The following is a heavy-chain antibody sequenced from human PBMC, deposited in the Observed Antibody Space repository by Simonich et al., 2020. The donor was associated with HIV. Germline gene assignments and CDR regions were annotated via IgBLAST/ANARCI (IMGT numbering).Heavy chain of an antibody. CDR1: GFTFDDYA. CDR3: AKGSGYSYGGPIDY. CDR2: ISWKSGSI. J-gene: IGHJ4*02. D-gene: IGHD5-18*01. V-gene: IGHV3-9*01. Sequence: EVQLVESGGCLVQPYRSLRLSCAASGFTFDDYAMHCVRQAPGKGRERVSGISWKSGSIGYADSGKGRFTISRDNAKNSLYLQMNSLRAEDTALYYWAKGSGYSYGGPIDYWGQGTLVTVSS.